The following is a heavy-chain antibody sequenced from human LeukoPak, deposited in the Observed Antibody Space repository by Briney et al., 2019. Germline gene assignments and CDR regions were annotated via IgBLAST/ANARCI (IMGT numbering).Heavy chain of an antibody. J-gene: IGHJ4*02. CDR3: ANRGPNGEFDY. D-gene: IGHD3-10*01. V-gene: IGHV3-23*01. CDR2: ISGSGGST. CDR1: GFTLSSYA. Sequence: GGSLRLSCAASGFTLSSYAMIWVRQAPGKGLEWVSAISGSGGSTYYADSVKGQFTISRDNSKNTLYLQMNSLRAEDTALYYCANRGPNGEFDYWGQGTLVTLSS.